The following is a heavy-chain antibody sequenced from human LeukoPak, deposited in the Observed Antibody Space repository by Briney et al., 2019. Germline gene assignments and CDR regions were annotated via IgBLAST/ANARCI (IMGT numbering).Heavy chain of an antibody. D-gene: IGHD3-16*02. CDR2: IKQDGSEK. CDR3: ARQGSDYVWGSYRYTGYYFDY. J-gene: IGHJ4*02. CDR1: GFTFSSYT. V-gene: IGHV3-7*01. Sequence: GGSLRLTCAASGFTFSSYTLHWVRQGPDKGLEWVANIKQDGSEKYYVDSVKGRFTISRDNAKNSLYLQMNSLRAEDTAVYYCARQGSDYVWGSYRYTGYYFDYWGQGTLVTVSS.